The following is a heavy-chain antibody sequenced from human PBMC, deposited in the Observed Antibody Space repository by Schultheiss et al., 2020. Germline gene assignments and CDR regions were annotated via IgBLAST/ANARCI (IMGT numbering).Heavy chain of an antibody. CDR3: ARLVGYCSGGSCYSRSTLRDY. D-gene: IGHD2-15*01. V-gene: IGHV5-10-1*01. CDR2: IDPSDSYT. J-gene: IGHJ4*02. Sequence: GESLKISCKGSGYSFTSYWISWVRQMPGKGLEWMGRIDPSDSYTNYSPSFQGHVTISADKSISTAYLQWSSLKASDTAMYYCARLVGYCSGGSCYSRSTLRDYWGQGTLVT. CDR1: GYSFTSYW.